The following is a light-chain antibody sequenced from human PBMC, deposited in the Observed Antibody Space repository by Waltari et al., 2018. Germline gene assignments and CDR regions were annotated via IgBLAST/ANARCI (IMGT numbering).Light chain of an antibody. CDR1: SGSIAVNF. CDR3: QSYDTSNHGV. Sequence: FLLTQPHSVSESPGMTVTISCTRSSGSIAVNFVQWYQQRPGSSPTPVIYEDKLRPSGAPDRFSGSIDSSSNSAFLTISGLTTEDEADYYCQSYDTSNHGVFGGGTKLTVL. CDR2: EDK. J-gene: IGLJ3*02. V-gene: IGLV6-57*01.